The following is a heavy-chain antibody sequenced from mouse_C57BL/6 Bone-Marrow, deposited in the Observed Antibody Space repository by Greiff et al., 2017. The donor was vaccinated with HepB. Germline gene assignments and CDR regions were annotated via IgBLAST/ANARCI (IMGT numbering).Heavy chain of an antibody. V-gene: IGHV5-17*01. D-gene: IGHD2-4*01. CDR2: ISSGSSTI. J-gene: IGHJ4*01. Sequence: EVKLVESGGGLVKPGGSLKLSCAASGFTFSDYGMHWVRQAPEKGLEWVAYISSGSSTIYYADKVKGRFTISRDNAKNTLFLQMTSLRSEDTAMYYCARTITTYYYAMDYWGQGTSVTVSA. CDR3: ARTITTYYYAMDY. CDR1: GFTFSDYG.